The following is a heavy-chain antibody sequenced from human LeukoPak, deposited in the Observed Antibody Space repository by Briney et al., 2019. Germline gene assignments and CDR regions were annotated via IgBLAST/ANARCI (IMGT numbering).Heavy chain of an antibody. CDR1: GYTFTGYY. J-gene: IGHJ4*02. V-gene: IGHV1-2*04. D-gene: IGHD3-9*01. CDR2: INPNSGGT. CDR3: ARGDILTGYPLYFDY. Sequence: GASVNVSCKASGYTFTGYYMHWVRQAPGQGLEWMGWINPNSGGTNYAQKFQGWVTMTRDTSISTAYMELSRLRSDDTAVYYCARGDILTGYPLYFDYWGQGTLVTVSS.